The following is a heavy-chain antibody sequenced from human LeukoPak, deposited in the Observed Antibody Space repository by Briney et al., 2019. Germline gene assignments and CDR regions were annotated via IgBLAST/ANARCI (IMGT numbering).Heavy chain of an antibody. CDR1: GFTFSSYS. CDR3: ARVSSSWYRTIDY. V-gene: IGHV3-21*01. Sequence: GGSLRLSCAASGFTFSSYSMNWVRQAPGKGLEWVSSIRSSSSYIYYADSVKGRFTISRDNAKNSLYLQMNSLRAEDTAVYYCARVSSSWYRTIDYWGQGTLVTVSS. D-gene: IGHD6-13*01. J-gene: IGHJ4*02. CDR2: IRSSSSYI.